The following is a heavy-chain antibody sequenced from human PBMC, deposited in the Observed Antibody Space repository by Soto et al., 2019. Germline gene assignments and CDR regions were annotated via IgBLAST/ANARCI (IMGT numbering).Heavy chain of an antibody. Sequence: SVKVSCKASGGTFSSYAISWARQAPGQGLEWMGGIIPIFGTANYAQKFQGRVTITADESTSTAYMELSSLRSEDTAVYYCASGNSSGYYFEYYFDYWGQGTLVTVSS. J-gene: IGHJ4*02. CDR3: ASGNSSGYYFEYYFDY. V-gene: IGHV1-69*13. D-gene: IGHD3-22*01. CDR1: GGTFSSYA. CDR2: IIPIFGTA.